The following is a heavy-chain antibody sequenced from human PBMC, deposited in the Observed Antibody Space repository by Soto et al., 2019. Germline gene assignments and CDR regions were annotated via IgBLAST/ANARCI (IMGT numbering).Heavy chain of an antibody. Sequence: PGGSLRLSCAASGFTFSSYAMSWVRQAPGKGLEWVSGISYSGANTYYADSVKGRFTISRDNSKNTLYLQMNSLRAEDTAVYYCAEPLNPIAGPRWGHGTMVTVSS. V-gene: IGHV3-23*01. D-gene: IGHD6-13*01. CDR1: GFTFSSYA. CDR2: ISYSGANT. CDR3: AEPLNPIAGPR. J-gene: IGHJ3*01.